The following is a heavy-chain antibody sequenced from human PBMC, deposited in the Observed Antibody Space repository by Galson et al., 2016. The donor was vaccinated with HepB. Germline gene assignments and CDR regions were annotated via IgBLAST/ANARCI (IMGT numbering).Heavy chain of an antibody. D-gene: IGHD3-3*02. CDR3: ARGHDANSLILDY. CDR2: INSDGSST. Sequence: SLRLSCAASGFTFSSYWMNWFRQAPGKGLVWVSRINSDGSSTTYADSVKGRFTISRDNAKNTLYLQMSSLRAEDTAVYYCARGHDANSLILDYWGQGTLVTVSS. J-gene: IGHJ4*02. V-gene: IGHV3-74*01. CDR1: GFTFSSYW.